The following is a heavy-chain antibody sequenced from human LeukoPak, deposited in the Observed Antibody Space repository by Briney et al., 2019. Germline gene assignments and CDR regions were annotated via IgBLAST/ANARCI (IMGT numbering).Heavy chain of an antibody. J-gene: IGHJ4*02. Sequence: ASVKVSCKASGYTFTSYGISWVRQAPGQGLEWMGWISAYNGNTNYAQKLQGRVTMTTDTSTSTAYVELRSLRSDDTAVYYCATWHYYDSSGYPRGYFDYWGQGTLVTVSS. D-gene: IGHD3-22*01. CDR2: ISAYNGNT. CDR3: ATWHYYDSSGYPRGYFDY. CDR1: GYTFTSYG. V-gene: IGHV1-18*01.